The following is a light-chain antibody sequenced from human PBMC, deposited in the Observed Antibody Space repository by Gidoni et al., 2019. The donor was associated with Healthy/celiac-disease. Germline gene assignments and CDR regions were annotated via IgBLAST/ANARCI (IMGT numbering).Light chain of an antibody. J-gene: IGKJ3*01. Sequence: DIQMTQSPSSLSASVGDRVTITCRASQGISNYLAWYQQKPGKVPKLLIYAASTLQSGVPSRFSGSGSGTDFTLTISSLQPEDVATYYCQKYNSAPREFTFXPXTKVDIK. V-gene: IGKV1-27*01. CDR1: QGISNY. CDR2: AAS. CDR3: QKYNSAPREFT.